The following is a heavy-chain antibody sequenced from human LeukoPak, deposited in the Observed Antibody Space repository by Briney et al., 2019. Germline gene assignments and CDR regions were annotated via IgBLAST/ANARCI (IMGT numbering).Heavy chain of an antibody. J-gene: IGHJ6*02. D-gene: IGHD3-10*01. Sequence: GGSLRLSCAASGFTFGSFTMSWVRQAPGRGLEWVSAIRGTDTNTYYADSVRGRFTISRNNSNDTLFLQMNDLRAEDTAVYYCAKAGFYYGSGNMSPLGIGYFTMDVWGQGTTVTVSS. CDR3: AKAGFYYGSGNMSPLGIGYFTMDV. CDR1: GFTFGSFT. V-gene: IGHV3-23*01. CDR2: IRGTDTNT.